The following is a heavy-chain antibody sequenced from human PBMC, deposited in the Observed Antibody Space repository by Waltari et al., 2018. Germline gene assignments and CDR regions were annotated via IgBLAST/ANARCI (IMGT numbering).Heavy chain of an antibody. J-gene: IGHJ5*02. CDR1: GFPFDHYA. CDR3: ARVNSNYVNWFDP. D-gene: IGHD4-4*01. CDR2: INWDGCST. Sequence: EEQLVESGGGVVRPGGSLRLSCAASGFPFDHYAMAGVRQAPGKGGEWVSGINWDGCSTGYADSVKGRFTISRDNAKNSLHLHVNRLTAEDTAFYYCARVNSNYVNWFDPWGQGTLVIVSS. V-gene: IGHV3-20*04.